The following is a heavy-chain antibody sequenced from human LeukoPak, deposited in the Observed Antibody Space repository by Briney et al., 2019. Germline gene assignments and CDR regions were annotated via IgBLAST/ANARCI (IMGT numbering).Heavy chain of an antibody. Sequence: GGSLRLSCAASGFTFSSYSMNWVRQAPGKGLECISYISSSSDAKHHADSVEGRFTISRDNAQSLLYLQMNSLRADDSAVYYCARVVAGVTGGDYWGQGTLVTVSS. J-gene: IGHJ4*02. CDR3: ARVVAGVTGGDY. V-gene: IGHV3-48*01. CDR2: ISSSSDAK. D-gene: IGHD2-8*02. CDR1: GFTFSSYS.